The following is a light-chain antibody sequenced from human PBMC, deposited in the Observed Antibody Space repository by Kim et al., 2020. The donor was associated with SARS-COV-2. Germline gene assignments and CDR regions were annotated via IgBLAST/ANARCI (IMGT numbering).Light chain of an antibody. CDR3: RKYSKTPRT. CDR2: GAS. J-gene: IGKJ1*01. CDR1: QGVGSNY. V-gene: IGKV3-20*01. Sequence: PGETATPSCRAIQGVGSNYLVWYHKKPGQAPRLLICGASKGATGIPDRCRGSGSGKDFTLPISGLGPEDLGVYNCRKYSKTPRTFGQGTKVEIK.